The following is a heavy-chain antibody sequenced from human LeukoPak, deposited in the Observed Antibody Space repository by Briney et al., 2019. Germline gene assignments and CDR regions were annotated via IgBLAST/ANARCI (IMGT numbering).Heavy chain of an antibody. Sequence: GASVKVSCKGSGYTFINYGVSWVRQAPGQGLEWMGWIIVYNRHKNYAQKLQGRVTMTTDASTSTAYMEMRSLSSDDTAIYYCARATVGATSGDSWGQGTLVTVSS. J-gene: IGHJ5*01. D-gene: IGHD1-26*01. CDR3: ARATVGATSGDS. CDR1: GYTFINYG. CDR2: IIVYNRHK. V-gene: IGHV1-18*04.